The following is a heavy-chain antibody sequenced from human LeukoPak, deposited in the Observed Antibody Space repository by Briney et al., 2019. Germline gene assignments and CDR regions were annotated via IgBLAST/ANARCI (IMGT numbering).Heavy chain of an antibody. CDR2: INPNSGGT. CDR3: ARAPLPGYSSSWYLRAFDI. V-gene: IGHV1-2*02. J-gene: IGHJ3*02. CDR1: GYTFTGYY. D-gene: IGHD6-13*01. Sequence: ASVKVSCKASGYTFTGYYMHWVRQAPGHGLEWMGWINPNSGGTNYAQKFQGRVTMTRDTSISTAYMELSRLRSDDTAVYYCARAPLPGYSSSWYLRAFDIWGQGTMVTVSS.